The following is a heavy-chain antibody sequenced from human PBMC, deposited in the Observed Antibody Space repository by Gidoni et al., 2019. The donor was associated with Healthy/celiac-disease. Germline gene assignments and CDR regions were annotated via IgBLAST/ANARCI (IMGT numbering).Heavy chain of an antibody. CDR3: ARGCYRTSCYRGTLDKCDY. V-gene: IGHV3-21*01. Sequence: EVQLVESGGGLVKPGGSLRLSGAASGFTFSLDSMNWVRQAPGKGREWAPSISSISSYIYYADSVKGRFTISRDNAKNSLYLQRNSLRAEDTAVYYCARGCYRTSCYRGTLDKCDYGGQGTLVTVSS. CDR1: GFTFSLDS. CDR2: ISSISSYI. J-gene: IGHJ4*02. D-gene: IGHD2-2*01.